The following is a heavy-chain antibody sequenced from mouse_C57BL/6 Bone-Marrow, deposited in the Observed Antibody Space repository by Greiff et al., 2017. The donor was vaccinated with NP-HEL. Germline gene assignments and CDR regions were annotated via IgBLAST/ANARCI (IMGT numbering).Heavy chain of an antibody. CDR3: TGGSSFYWYFDV. V-gene: IGHV6-3*01. D-gene: IGHD1-1*01. CDR1: GFTFSNYW. Sequence: DVKLVESGGGLVQPGGSMKLSCVASGFTFSNYWMNWVRQSPEKGLEWVAQIRLKSDNYATHYAESVKGRFTISRDDSKSSVYLQMNNLRAEDTGIYYCTGGSSFYWYFDVWGTGTTVTVSS. J-gene: IGHJ1*03. CDR2: IRLKSDNYAT.